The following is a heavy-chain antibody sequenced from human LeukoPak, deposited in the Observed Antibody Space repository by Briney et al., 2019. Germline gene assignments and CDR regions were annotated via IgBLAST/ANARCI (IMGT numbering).Heavy chain of an antibody. CDR2: ISAYNGNT. V-gene: IGHV1-18*01. CDR3: ARGRGVMVRGVIILDY. Sequence: GASVKVSCKASGYSFTNYDINWVRQAPGQGLEGMGWISAYNGNTNYAQKLQGRVTMTTDTSTSTAYMELRSLRSDDTAVYYCARGRGVMVRGVIILDYWGQGTLVTVSS. D-gene: IGHD3-10*01. J-gene: IGHJ4*02. CDR1: GYSFTNYD.